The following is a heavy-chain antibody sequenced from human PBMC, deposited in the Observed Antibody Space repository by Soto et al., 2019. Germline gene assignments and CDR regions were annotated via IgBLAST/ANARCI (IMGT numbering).Heavy chain of an antibody. CDR1: CYTFTSSC. V-gene: IGHV5-10-1*01. Sequence: ESLKTPCYGSCYTFTSSCLSWVRQMPGKGLEWMGRTDPSDSYVSYSLYLEGHVTISTDNSLSTAYLQWRSLKASETAMYYCASLPPGGADCFDAFDIWGQGTMVTVSS. CDR3: ASLPPGGADCFDAFDI. CDR2: TDPSDSYV. D-gene: IGHD2-21*02. J-gene: IGHJ3*02.